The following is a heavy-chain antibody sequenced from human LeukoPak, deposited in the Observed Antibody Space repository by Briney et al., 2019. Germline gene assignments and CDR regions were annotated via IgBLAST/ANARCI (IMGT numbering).Heavy chain of an antibody. CDR2: ISSSSSYI. V-gene: IGHV3-21*01. D-gene: IGHD3-3*01. J-gene: IGHJ6*03. CDR1: GFTFSSYS. Sequence: GGSLRLSCAASGFTFSSYSMNWVRQAPGEGLEWVSSISSSSSYIYYADSVKGRFTISRDNAKNSLFLQMNSLRAEDTAVYYCARDRSGYSLVPSSKYNYYYMDVWGKGTTVTVSS. CDR3: ARDRSGYSLVPSSKYNYYYMDV.